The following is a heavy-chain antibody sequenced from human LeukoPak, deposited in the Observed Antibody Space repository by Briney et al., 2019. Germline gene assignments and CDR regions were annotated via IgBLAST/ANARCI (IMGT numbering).Heavy chain of an antibody. CDR3: ARAPPPWGVATIGAFDY. V-gene: IGHV4-4*07. CDR1: GGSISSYY. J-gene: IGHJ4*02. CDR2: TSGST. Sequence: SETLSLTCTVSGGSISSYYWSWIRQPAGKGLEWIYTSGSTNYNPSLKSRVTMSVDTSKNQFSLSLRSVTAADTAVYYCARAPPPWGVATIGAFDYWGQGTLVTVSS. D-gene: IGHD5-12*01.